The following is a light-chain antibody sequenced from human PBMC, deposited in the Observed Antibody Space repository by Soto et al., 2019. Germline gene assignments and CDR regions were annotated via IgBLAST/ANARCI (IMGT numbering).Light chain of an antibody. V-gene: IGLV1-47*02. Sequence: QSVLAQPPSASGTPGQRVTISCSGSTSNIGSTSSIGSDYVYWYQQLPGTAPRLLIYSTNQRPSGVPDRISGSKSGTSASLAISGLRSEDEADYYCATWDDSLKTYVFGNGTKVTVL. CDR3: ATWDDSLKTYV. J-gene: IGLJ1*01. CDR1: TSNIGSTSSIGSDY. CDR2: STN.